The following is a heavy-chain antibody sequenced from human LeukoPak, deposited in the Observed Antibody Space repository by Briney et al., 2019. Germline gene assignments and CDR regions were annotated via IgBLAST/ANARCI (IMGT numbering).Heavy chain of an antibody. CDR1: GFTFTTYW. CDR2: ISYDGSNK. J-gene: IGHJ5*02. Sequence: GGSLRLSCAASGFTFTTYWMSWVRQAPGKGLEWVAVISYDGSNKYYADSVKGRLTVSRDNSKKTLFLQMNSLRAEDTAVYYCAKSSSPSSFDPWGQGTLVTVSS. CDR3: AKSSSPSSFDP. V-gene: IGHV3-30*18. D-gene: IGHD2-2*01.